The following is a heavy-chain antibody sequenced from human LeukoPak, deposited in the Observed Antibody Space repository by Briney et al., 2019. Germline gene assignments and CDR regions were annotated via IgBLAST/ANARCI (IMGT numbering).Heavy chain of an antibody. D-gene: IGHD3-22*01. CDR1: GFTFSSYA. J-gene: IGHJ4*02. CDR3: AKDVLDSSNYYYFDY. V-gene: IGHV3-23*01. CDR2: ISGSDGST. Sequence: GGSLRLSCAASGFTFSSYAMNWVRQAPGNGLEWVSAISGSDGSTYYDDPVKGRFTISRDNSKNTLYLQMNSLRAEDTAVYYCAKDVLDSSNYYYFDYWGQGTLVTVSS.